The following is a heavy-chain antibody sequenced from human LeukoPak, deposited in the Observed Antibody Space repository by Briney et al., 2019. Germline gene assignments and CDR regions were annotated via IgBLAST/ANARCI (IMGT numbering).Heavy chain of an antibody. CDR1: GFTFSSYA. J-gene: IGHJ4*02. V-gene: IGHV3-30*04. CDR2: ISYDGSNK. CDR3: AADFDY. Sequence: GRSLRLSCAASGFTFSSYAMHWVRQAPGKGLEWVAVISYDGSNKKYGDSVKGRFTISRDNAKNSLYLQMNSLRDEDTAVYYCAADFDYWGQGTLVTASS.